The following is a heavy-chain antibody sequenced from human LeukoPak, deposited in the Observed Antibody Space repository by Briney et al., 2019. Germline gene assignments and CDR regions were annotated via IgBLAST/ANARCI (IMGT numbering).Heavy chain of an antibody. CDR2: IYYSGST. V-gene: IGHV4-39*01. CDR3: ALLWSGYRPPDY. D-gene: IGHD3-3*01. CDR1: GRSISSNNYY. J-gene: IGHJ4*02. Sequence: SETLSLTCTVSGRSISSNNYYWGWIRQPPGKGLEWIGSIYYSGSTYYNPSLKSRVTISVDTSKNQFSLKLTSLTAADTPVYYCALLWSGYRPPDYWGQGTLVTVSS.